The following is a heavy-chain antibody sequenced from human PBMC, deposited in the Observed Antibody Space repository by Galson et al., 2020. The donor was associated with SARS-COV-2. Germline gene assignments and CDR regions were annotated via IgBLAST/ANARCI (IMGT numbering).Heavy chain of an antibody. V-gene: IGHV1-18*04. D-gene: IGHD6-13*01. CDR1: GYTFSSYG. CDR2: ISAYNGDT. J-gene: IGHJ6*04. CDR3: ARDRMAVAGTYYYYGMDV. Sequence: ASVKVSCKASGYTFSSYGISWVRQAPGQGLEWMGWISAYNGDTNYAQKLQGRVTMTTDTSTSTAYMGLRSLSSDDTAVYYCARDRMAVAGTYYYYGMDVWGEGTTVTVSS.